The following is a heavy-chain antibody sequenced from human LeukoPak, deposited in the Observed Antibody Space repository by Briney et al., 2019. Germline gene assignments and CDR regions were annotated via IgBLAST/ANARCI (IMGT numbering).Heavy chain of an antibody. D-gene: IGHD3-9*01. Sequence: GGSLRLSCAASGFTFSDDYMSWIRQAPGKGLEWVSYISSSGSTIYYADSVKGRFTISRDNAKNSLYLQMNSLRAEDTAVYYCAKSMDILTGYLWSLDYWGQGTLVTVSS. J-gene: IGHJ4*02. CDR2: ISSSGSTI. CDR3: AKSMDILTGYLWSLDY. CDR1: GFTFSDDY. V-gene: IGHV3-11*04.